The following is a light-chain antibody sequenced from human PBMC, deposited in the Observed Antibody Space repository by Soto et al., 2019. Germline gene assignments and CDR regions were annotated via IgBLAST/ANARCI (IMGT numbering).Light chain of an antibody. J-gene: IGKJ1*01. CDR2: TVS. Sequence: EVVMTQSPPSLPVTLGQPAAISCRSSQSVVYSDGNAYLNWFHQRPGQSPRRLIYTVSKRASGVPDRFSGGGSGTDFTLKISRVEAEDVGIYYCMQGTYWPPTFGQGTKVEI. V-gene: IGKV2-30*01. CDR1: QSVVYSDGNAY. CDR3: MQGTYWPPT.